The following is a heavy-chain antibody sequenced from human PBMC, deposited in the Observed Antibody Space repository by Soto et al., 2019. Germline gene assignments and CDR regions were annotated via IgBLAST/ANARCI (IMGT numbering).Heavy chain of an antibody. CDR3: ARCTMKRGGPPYYFDY. J-gene: IGHJ4*02. CDR1: GFTFSSYA. CDR2: ISGSGGST. V-gene: IGHV3-23*01. D-gene: IGHD3-22*01. Sequence: EVQLLESGGGLVQPGGSLRLSCAASGFTFSSYAMSWVRQAPGKGLEWVSAISGSGGSTYYADSVKGRFTISRDNSKNTLYLQMNSLRAEDTAVYYCARCTMKRGGPPYYFDYWGQGTLVTVSS.